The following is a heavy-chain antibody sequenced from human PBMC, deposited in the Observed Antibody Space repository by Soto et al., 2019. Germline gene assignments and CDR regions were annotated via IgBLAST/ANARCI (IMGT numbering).Heavy chain of an antibody. V-gene: IGHV3-30-3*01. CDR3: ARDQTGITTAGGGRIDH. Sequence: QVQLLESGGGVVQPGRSLRLSCAASGFTFSTHAMHWVRQAPGKGLECVAIVSFDGSNKYYADSVKGRFTISRDNSKNPLYLQMSGLTPEDTAVYCCARDQTGITTAGGGRIDHWGQGTLVTVSS. D-gene: IGHD6-13*01. CDR1: GFTFSTHA. J-gene: IGHJ4*02. CDR2: VSFDGSNK.